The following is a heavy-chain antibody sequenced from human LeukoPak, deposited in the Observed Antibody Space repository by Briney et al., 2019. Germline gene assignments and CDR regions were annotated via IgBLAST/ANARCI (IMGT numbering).Heavy chain of an antibody. CDR3: ARDEGIITIPHWYYGMDV. Sequence: GRSLRLSCAASGFTFSSYGMHWVRQAPGKGLEWVAVISYDGSNKYYADSVKGRFTISRDNSKNTLYLQMNSLRAEDTAVYYCARDEGIITIPHWYYGMDVWGQGTTVTVSS. CDR2: ISYDGSNK. J-gene: IGHJ6*02. V-gene: IGHV3-30*03. D-gene: IGHD3-3*01. CDR1: GFTFSSYG.